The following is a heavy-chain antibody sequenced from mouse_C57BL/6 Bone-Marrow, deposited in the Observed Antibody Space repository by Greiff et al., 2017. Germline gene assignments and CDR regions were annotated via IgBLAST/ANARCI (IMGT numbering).Heavy chain of an antibody. D-gene: IGHD1-1*01. Sequence: EVKLMESGGDLVKPGGSLKLSCAASGFTFSSYGMSWVRQTPDKRLEWVATISSGGSYTYYPDSVKGRFTISRDNAKNTLYLQMSSLKSEDTAMYYCARRGSSPAWFAYWGQGTLVTVSA. CDR1: GFTFSSYG. V-gene: IGHV5-6*02. J-gene: IGHJ3*01. CDR2: ISSGGSYT. CDR3: ARRGSSPAWFAY.